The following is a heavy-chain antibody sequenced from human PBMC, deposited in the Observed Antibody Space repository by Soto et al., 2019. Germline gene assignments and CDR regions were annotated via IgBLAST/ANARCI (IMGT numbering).Heavy chain of an antibody. Sequence: GGSLRLSCAASGFTFGSYSMNWVRQAPGKGLEWVSFILSSSGVIYYADSVKGRFTISRDNSKNTLYLQMNSLRAEATAVYYCAKDQGSGSYFGAFDIWGQGTMVTVSS. D-gene: IGHD1-26*01. J-gene: IGHJ3*02. V-gene: IGHV3-48*01. CDR3: AKDQGSGSYFGAFDI. CDR2: ILSSSGVI. CDR1: GFTFGSYS.